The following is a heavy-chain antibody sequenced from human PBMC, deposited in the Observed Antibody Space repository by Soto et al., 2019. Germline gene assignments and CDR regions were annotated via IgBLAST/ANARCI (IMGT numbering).Heavy chain of an antibody. Sequence: SETLSLTCTVSGGSISSGDYYWSWIRQPPGKGLEWIGYIYYSGSTYYNPSLKSRVTISVDTSKNQFSLKLSSVTAADTAVYYWSRAPDSYGSPFDYWGQGTLVTVSS. J-gene: IGHJ4*02. D-gene: IGHD5-18*01. CDR2: IYYSGST. CDR3: SRAPDSYGSPFDY. V-gene: IGHV4-30-4*01. CDR1: GGSISSGDYY.